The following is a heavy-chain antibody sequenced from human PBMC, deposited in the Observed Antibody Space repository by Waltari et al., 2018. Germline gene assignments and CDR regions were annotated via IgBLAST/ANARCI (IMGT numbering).Heavy chain of an antibody. CDR2: ISGGGDSA. J-gene: IGHJ4*02. CDR1: GFHFNSCS. CDR3: VKTVTGSYDF. D-gene: IGHD1-26*01. V-gene: IGHV3-23*01. Sequence: EVQMLESGGRLVQPGGSLRLSCAASGFHFNSCSMSWVRQAPGKGLEWVSFISGGGDSAHYADSVNGRFTISRDNSENTLFLQMNSLRAEDTAVYYCVKTVTGSYDFWGQGTLVTVSS.